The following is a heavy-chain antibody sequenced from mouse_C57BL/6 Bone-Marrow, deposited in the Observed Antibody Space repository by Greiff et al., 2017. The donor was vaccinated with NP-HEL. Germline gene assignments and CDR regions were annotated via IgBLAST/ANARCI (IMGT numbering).Heavy chain of an antibody. CDR1: GFNIKDDY. Sequence: EVQLHQSGAELVRPGASVKLSCTVSGFNIKDDYMHWVKQRPEQGLEWIGWIDPENGDTEYASKFQGKATITADTSSNTAYLQLSSLTSEDTAVYYCTTGGSSTYAMDYWGQGTSVTVSS. V-gene: IGHV14-4*01. D-gene: IGHD1-1*01. J-gene: IGHJ4*01. CDR2: IDPENGDT. CDR3: TTGGSSTYAMDY.